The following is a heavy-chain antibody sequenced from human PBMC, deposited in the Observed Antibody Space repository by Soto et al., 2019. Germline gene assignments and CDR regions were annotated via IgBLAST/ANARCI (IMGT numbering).Heavy chain of an antibody. CDR3: AREASYYDSSGYYYGVVDY. V-gene: IGHV4-34*01. Sequence: QVQLQQWGAGLLKPSETLSLTCAVYGGSFSGYYWSWIRQPPGKGLEWIGEINHSGSTNYNPSLKSRVTISVDTSKNQFSLKLSSVTAADTAVYYCAREASYYDSSGYYYGVVDYWGQGTLVTVSS. CDR2: INHSGST. D-gene: IGHD3-22*01. CDR1: GGSFSGYY. J-gene: IGHJ4*02.